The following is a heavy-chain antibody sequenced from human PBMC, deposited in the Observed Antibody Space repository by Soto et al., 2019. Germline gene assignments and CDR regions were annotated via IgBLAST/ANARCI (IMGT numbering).Heavy chain of an antibody. J-gene: IGHJ6*03. CDR2: MNPNSGNT. V-gene: IGHV1-8*02. D-gene: IGHD6-19*01. CDR1: GGTFSSYA. CDR3: ARGPYSSGWTEYYYYYMDV. Sequence: GASVKVSCKASGGTFSSYAISWVRQAPGQGLEWMGWMNPNSGNTGYAQKFQGRVTMTRNTSISTAYMELSSLRSEDTAVYYCARGPYSSGWTEYYYYYMDVWGKGTTVTVSS.